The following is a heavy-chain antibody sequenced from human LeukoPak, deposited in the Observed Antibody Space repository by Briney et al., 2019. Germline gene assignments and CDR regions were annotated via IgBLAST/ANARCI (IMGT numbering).Heavy chain of an antibody. CDR2: ISGSGGST. CDR3: AELGITMIGGV. J-gene: IGHJ6*04. D-gene: IGHD3-10*02. CDR1: GFTFSNAW. Sequence: GGSLRLSCAASGFTFSNAWMSWVRQAPGKGLEWVSAISGSGGSTYYADSVKGRFTISRDNAKNSLYLQMNSLRAEDTAVYYCAELGITMIGGVWGKGTTVTISS. V-gene: IGHV3-23*01.